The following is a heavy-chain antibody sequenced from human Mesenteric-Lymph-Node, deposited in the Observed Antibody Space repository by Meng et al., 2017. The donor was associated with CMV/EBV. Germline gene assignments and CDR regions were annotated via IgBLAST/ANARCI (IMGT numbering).Heavy chain of an antibody. V-gene: IGHV3-23*01. J-gene: IGHJ4*02. D-gene: IGHD2-2*01. CDR3: AKTGCSDISCYYFDS. CDR2: ISANNGGT. CDR1: GFAFRSYA. Sequence: GESLKISCAASGFAFRSYAMSWVRQAPGKGLEWVSAISANNGGTYYADSVRGRFTVSRDNSMNTLYLQMNGLRAEDTAVYYCAKTGCSDISCYYFDSWGQGTLVTVSS.